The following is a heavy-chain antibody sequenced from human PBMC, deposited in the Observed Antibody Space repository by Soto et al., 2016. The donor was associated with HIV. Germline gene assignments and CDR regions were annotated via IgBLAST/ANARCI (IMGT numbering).Heavy chain of an antibody. CDR3: VRDLMTGNNNRPTTDY. D-gene: IGHD1-1*01. Sequence: EVQLVESGGGVVRPGGSLRLSCASSRFNFDEYDMNWVRQAPGKGLEWVSSIKWNGYRTAYADSVKGRFTISRDNAKNSLYLQMNSLRADDTALYYCVRDLMTGNNNRPTTDYWGQGTLVTVSS. J-gene: IGHJ4*02. CDR1: RFNFDEYD. CDR2: IKWNGYRT. V-gene: IGHV3-20*04.